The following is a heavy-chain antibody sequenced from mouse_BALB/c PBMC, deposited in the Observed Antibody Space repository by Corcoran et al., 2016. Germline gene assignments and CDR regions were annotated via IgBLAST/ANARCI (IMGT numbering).Heavy chain of an antibody. Sequence: QVQLQQSGAELAKPGASVKMSCKASGYTFTSYWMYWVKQRPGQGLEWIGYINPSTGYTEYNQKFKDKATLTADKSSSTAYMQLSSLTSEDSAVYYCYYGSSYAMDYWGQGTSVTVSS. CDR1: GYTFTSYW. V-gene: IGHV1-7*01. CDR2: INPSTGYT. J-gene: IGHJ4*01. D-gene: IGHD1-1*01. CDR3: YYGSSYAMDY.